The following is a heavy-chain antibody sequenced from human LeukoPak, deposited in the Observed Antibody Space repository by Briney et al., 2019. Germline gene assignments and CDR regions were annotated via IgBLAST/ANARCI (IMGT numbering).Heavy chain of an antibody. Sequence: GGSLRLSCAASGFTFSSYAMSWVRQAPGKGLEWVSAISRSGGSTYYADSVKGRFTISRDNSKNTLYLQMNSLRAEDTAVYYCAKRYGFWSGCYPSYCDYWGQGTLVTVSS. CDR2: ISRSGGST. D-gene: IGHD3-3*01. V-gene: IGHV3-23*01. CDR1: GFTFSSYA. J-gene: IGHJ4*02. CDR3: AKRYGFWSGCYPSYCDY.